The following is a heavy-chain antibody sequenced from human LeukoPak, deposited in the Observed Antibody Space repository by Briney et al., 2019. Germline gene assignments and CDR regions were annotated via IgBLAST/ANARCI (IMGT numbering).Heavy chain of an antibody. V-gene: IGHV4-39*07. CDR2: IYYTGTT. CDR3: ARRLSFTPADYYYYMDV. J-gene: IGHJ6*03. Sequence: SETLSLTCTVSGGSISSSSFYWGWIRQPPGKGLEWIGSIYYTGTTYYNPSLKSRVTISLDASKSQFSLALSSVTAADTAVYYCARRLSFTPADYYYYMDVWGKGTTVTVSS. CDR1: GGSISSSSFY.